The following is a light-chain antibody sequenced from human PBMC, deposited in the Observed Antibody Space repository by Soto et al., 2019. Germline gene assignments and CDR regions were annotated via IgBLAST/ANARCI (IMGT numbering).Light chain of an antibody. V-gene: IGKV3-11*01. CDR3: QQRSNWIT. J-gene: IGKJ5*01. CDR2: DAS. Sequence: EIVLTQSPATLALSPGERATLSCRASQSVSSYLAWYQQKPGQAPRLLISDASNRATGIPVRFSGSGFGTDFTLTISSLEPEDFAVYYCQQRSNWITFGQGTRLEI. CDR1: QSVSSY.